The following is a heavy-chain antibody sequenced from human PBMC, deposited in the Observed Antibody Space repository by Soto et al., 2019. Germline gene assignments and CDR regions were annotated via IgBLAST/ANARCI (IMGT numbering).Heavy chain of an antibody. J-gene: IGHJ3*02. CDR3: TRVRIYADESGRPFDI. CDR1: GFTFSSYA. Sequence: GGSLRLSCAASGFTFSSYAMSWVRQAPGKGLEWVSAISGSGGSTYYADSVKGRFTISRDNSKNTLYLQMNSLRAEDTAVYYCTRVRIYADESGRPFDIWGQGTVVTVSS. V-gene: IGHV3-23*01. CDR2: ISGSGGST. D-gene: IGHD2-8*01.